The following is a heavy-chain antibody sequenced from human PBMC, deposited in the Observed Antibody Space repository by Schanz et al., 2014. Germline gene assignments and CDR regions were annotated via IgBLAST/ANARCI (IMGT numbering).Heavy chain of an antibody. Sequence: HVQLVESGGGVVQPGGSLRLSCAASGFTFSSYGMHWVRQAPGKGLEWVAFVRFDGSERYYADSVKGRFTISRDDSKSTLHLQMNSLRAEDTALYYCAKDVYRGYYSVSSDSWGQGTLVTVSS. CDR2: VRFDGSER. CDR1: GFTFSSYG. V-gene: IGHV3-30*02. J-gene: IGHJ5*01. CDR3: AKDVYRGYYSVSSDS. D-gene: IGHD5-12*01.